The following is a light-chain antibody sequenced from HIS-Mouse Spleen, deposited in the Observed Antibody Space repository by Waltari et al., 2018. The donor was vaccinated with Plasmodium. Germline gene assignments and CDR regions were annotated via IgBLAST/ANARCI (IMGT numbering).Light chain of an antibody. J-gene: IGLJ3*02. CDR2: EAS. V-gene: IGLV2-23*01. CDR1: SSDVGSNNL. Sequence: QSALTQPASVSGSPGQSITISCTGTSSDVGSNNLVPCSQQHPGKAPKLRIYEASKRPSGVSNRFAGSKSGNTASLTISGLQAEDEADYYCCSYAGSSSWVFGGGTKLTVL. CDR3: CSYAGSSSWV.